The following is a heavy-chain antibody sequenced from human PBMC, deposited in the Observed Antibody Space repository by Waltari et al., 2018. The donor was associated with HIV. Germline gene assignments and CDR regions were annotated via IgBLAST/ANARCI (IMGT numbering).Heavy chain of an antibody. CDR2: IYTSGST. Sequence: QVQLQESGPGLVKPSETLSLTCTVSGGSISSYYWSWIRQPAGKGLEWIGRIYTSGSTNYNPSLKSRVNMSVDTSKNQFSLKLSSVTAADTAVYYCAGTYYDYVWGSYRPPPFDYWGQGTLVTVSS. CDR3: AGTYYDYVWGSYRPPPFDY. D-gene: IGHD3-16*02. V-gene: IGHV4-4*07. CDR1: GGSISSYY. J-gene: IGHJ4*02.